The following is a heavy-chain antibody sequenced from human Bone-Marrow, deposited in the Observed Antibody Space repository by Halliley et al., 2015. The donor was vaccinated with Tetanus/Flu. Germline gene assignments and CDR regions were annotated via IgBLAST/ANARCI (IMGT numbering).Heavy chain of an antibody. CDR2: IIPIFGTP. Sequence: QLVQSGAEVKKPGSSVKVSCRPSGGTFSSYSISWVRQAPGQGLEWMGGIIPIFGTPNYAQKFRGRVTITADESTSTAYMELSSLGSEDTAVYYCASVSGTWSPNYYYYNMDVWGQGTTVTVSS. J-gene: IGHJ6*02. V-gene: IGHV1-69*01. CDR1: GGTFSSYS. D-gene: IGHD1-26*01. CDR3: ASVSGTWSPNYYYYNMDV.